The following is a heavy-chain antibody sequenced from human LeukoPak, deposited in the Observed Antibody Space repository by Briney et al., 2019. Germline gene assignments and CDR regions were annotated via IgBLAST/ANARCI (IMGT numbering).Heavy chain of an antibody. J-gene: IGHJ3*02. CDR2: ISTTSKTI. CDR1: GLTFSHYS. Sequence: PGGSLRLSCTTSGLTFSHYSMNWVRQAQGKGLEWLSYISTTSKTIYYVDSVKGRFNVSRDNGKNLLILEIKSLRAEDTGLYFCATYHDTTGYFKEAFEMWGQGTSVTVSP. D-gene: IGHD3-22*01. CDR3: ATYHDTTGYFKEAFEM. V-gene: IGHV3-48*01.